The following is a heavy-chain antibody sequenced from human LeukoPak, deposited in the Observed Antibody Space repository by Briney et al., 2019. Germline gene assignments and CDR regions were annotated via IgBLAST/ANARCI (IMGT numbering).Heavy chain of an antibody. J-gene: IGHJ4*02. CDR3: ARSGEADGECGY. CDR2: MNPQSGNT. CDR1: GYMFTNYD. D-gene: IGHD3-10*01. V-gene: IGHV1-8*03. Sequence: ASVKVSCKASGYMFTNYDINWVRQATGQGLEWMGWMNPQSGNTGYAQKFRGRVTITRDTSITTAYMELSSLRSEDTAVYYCARSGEADGECGYWGQGTLVTVSS.